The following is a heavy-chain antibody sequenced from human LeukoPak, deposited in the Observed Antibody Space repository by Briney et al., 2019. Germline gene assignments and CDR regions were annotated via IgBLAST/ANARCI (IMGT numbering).Heavy chain of an antibody. V-gene: IGHV1-2*06. CDR1: GYTFTGYY. Sequence: ASVKVSCKASGYTFTGYYMHWVRQAPGQGLEWMGRINPNSGGTNYAQKFQGRVTMTRDTSISTAYMELSRLRSDDTAVYYCATEYYYDSSGYYSLSYWGQGTLDTVSS. D-gene: IGHD3-22*01. CDR3: ATEYYYDSSGYYSLSY. J-gene: IGHJ4*02. CDR2: INPNSGGT.